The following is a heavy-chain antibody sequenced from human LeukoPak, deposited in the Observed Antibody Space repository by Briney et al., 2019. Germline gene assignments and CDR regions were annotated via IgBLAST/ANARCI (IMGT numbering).Heavy chain of an antibody. CDR3: ARFCTVTPCHYRDFDS. D-gene: IGHD2-15*01. CDR2: VVATGYST. V-gene: IGHV3-23*01. CDR1: GFNFSTYA. J-gene: IGHJ4*02. Sequence: GGSLRLSCAASGFNFSTYAMTWVRQAPGKGLEWVSVVVATGYSTYYADSVKGRFTISRDNSRDTLYLQMNSLRAEDTAVYYCARFCTVTPCHYRDFDSWGQGTLVTVSS.